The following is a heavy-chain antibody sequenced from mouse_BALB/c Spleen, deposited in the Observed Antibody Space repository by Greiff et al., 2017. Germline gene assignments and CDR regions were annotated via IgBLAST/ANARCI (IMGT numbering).Heavy chain of an antibody. CDR3: TRGGNYPYYAMDY. CDR1: GYTFTSYW. Sequence: LKQPGSELVRPGASVKLSCKASGYTFTSYWMHWVKQRPGQGLEWIGNIYPGSGSTNYDEKFKSKATLTVDTSSSTAYMQLSSLTSEDSAVYYCTRGGNYPYYAMDYWGQGTSVTVSS. V-gene: IGHV1S22*01. J-gene: IGHJ4*01. CDR2: IYPGSGST. D-gene: IGHD2-1*01.